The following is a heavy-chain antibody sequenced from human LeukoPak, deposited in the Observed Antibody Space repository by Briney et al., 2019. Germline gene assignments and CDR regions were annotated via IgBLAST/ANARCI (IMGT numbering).Heavy chain of an antibody. V-gene: IGHV4-39*01. CDR3: ARRDMSKAGFDY. J-gene: IGHJ4*02. CDR2: IYYSGST. CDR1: GGSISSSSYY. Sequence: SETLSLTCTVSGGSISSSSYYWGWIRQPPGKGLEWIGSIYYSGSTYYNPSLKSRDTISVDTSKNQFSLKLSSVTAADTAVYYCARRDMSKAGFDYWGQGTLVTVSS. D-gene: IGHD6-19*01.